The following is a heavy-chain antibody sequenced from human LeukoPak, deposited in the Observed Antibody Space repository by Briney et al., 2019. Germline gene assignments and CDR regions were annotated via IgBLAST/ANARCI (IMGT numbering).Heavy chain of an antibody. D-gene: IGHD6-19*01. V-gene: IGHV3-30*03. CDR1: GFTFSSYG. Sequence: GGSLRLSCAASGFTFSSYGMHWVRQAPGKGLEWVAVISYDGSNKYYADSVKGRFTISRDNAKNSLYLQMNSLRDEDTAVYYCARHSSGWYPYWGQGTLVTVSS. CDR3: ARHSSGWYPY. J-gene: IGHJ4*02. CDR2: ISYDGSNK.